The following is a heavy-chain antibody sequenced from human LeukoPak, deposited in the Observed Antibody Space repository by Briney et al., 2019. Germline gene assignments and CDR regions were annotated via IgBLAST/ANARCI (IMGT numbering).Heavy chain of an antibody. CDR2: IYYSGST. J-gene: IGHJ4*02. Sequence: SQTLPLTCTVSGGSISSGGYYWSWIRQHPGKGLEWIGYIYYSGSTYYNPSLKSRVTISVDTSKNQFSLKLSSVTAADTAVYYCARIYCSSTSCYIDYWGQGTLVTVSS. CDR3: ARIYCSSTSCYIDY. V-gene: IGHV4-31*03. CDR1: GGSISSGGYY. D-gene: IGHD2-2*02.